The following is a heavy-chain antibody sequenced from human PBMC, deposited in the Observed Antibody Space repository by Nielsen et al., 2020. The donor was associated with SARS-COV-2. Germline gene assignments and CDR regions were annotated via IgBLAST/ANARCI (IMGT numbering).Heavy chain of an antibody. D-gene: IGHD2-8*01. V-gene: IGHV3-20*04. CDR3: ARGGIGYCNSGVCERWFDP. Sequence: GSLKISCAASGFTFDDYGMSWVRQAPGKGLEWVSGINWNGGSTGYADSVKGRFTISRDNSKNTLYLQMNSLRAEDTAVYYCARGGIGYCNSGVCERWFDPWGQGTLVTVSS. CDR2: INWNGGST. CDR1: GFTFDDYG. J-gene: IGHJ5*02.